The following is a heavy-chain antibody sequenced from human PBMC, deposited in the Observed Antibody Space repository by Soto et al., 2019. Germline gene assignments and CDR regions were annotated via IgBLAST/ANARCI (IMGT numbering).Heavy chain of an antibody. D-gene: IGHD4-4*01. CDR2: IYHSGST. J-gene: IGHJ4*02. Sequence: TSETLSLTCAVSGGSISSGGYSWSWIRQPPGKGLEWIGYIYHSGSTYYNPSLKSRVTISVDRSKNQFSLKLSSATAADTAVYYCARGMTTVTTIDYWGQGTLVTVSS. V-gene: IGHV4-30-2*01. CDR3: ARGMTTVTTIDY. CDR1: GGSISSGGYS.